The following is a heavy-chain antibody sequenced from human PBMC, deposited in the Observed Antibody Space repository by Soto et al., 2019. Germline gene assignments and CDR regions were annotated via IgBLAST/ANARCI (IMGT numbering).Heavy chain of an antibody. CDR1: GGTFSSYT. V-gene: IGHV1-69*02. D-gene: IGHD4-17*01. J-gene: IGHJ4*02. Sequence: QVQLVQSGAEVKKPGSSVKVSCKASGGTFSSYTISWVRQAPGQGLEWMGRIIPIRGIANYAQKFQGRVTITADKSTSTAYMELSSLRSEDTAVYYCARNSVVTTDPLFDYWGQGTLVTVSS. CDR2: IIPIRGIA. CDR3: ARNSVVTTDPLFDY.